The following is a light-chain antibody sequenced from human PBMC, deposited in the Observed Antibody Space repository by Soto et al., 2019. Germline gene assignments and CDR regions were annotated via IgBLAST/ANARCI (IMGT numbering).Light chain of an antibody. CDR2: DAS. J-gene: IGKJ1*01. Sequence: DIQLTQSPSTLSEYVGDRVTITCRASQGITGWLAWYQQKPGKAPKLLIFDASTLESGVPPRFTGSGSGTEFTLSTSNLQPDDLATYYCQQYQRYGTCGHWTKVEVK. CDR1: QGITGW. V-gene: IGKV1-5*01. CDR3: QQYQRYGT.